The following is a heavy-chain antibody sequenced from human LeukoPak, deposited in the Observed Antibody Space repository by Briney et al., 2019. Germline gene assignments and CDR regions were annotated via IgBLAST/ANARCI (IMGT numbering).Heavy chain of an antibody. V-gene: IGHV4-34*01. CDR3: ARGSRGITMVRGVTKFDY. Sequence: SETLSLTCAVYGGSFSGYYWSWIRQPPGKGLEWIGEINHSGSTNYNPSLKSRVTISVDTSKNHFSLKLGSVTAADTAVYYCARGSRGITMVRGVTKFDYWGQGTLVTVSS. J-gene: IGHJ4*02. CDR2: INHSGST. D-gene: IGHD3-10*01. CDR1: GGSFSGYY.